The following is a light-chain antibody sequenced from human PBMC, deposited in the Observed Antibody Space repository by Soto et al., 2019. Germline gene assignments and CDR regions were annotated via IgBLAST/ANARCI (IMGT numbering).Light chain of an antibody. J-gene: IGKJ5*01. CDR3: QQHRSYPVT. Sequence: IQMTQSPSTLSASVGDRVIITCRASQSVSSWLAWYQHKPGKAPILLIYKASRLASGVPSRFSGSGSGTEFTLTISSLQPDDFATYYCQQHRSYPVTFGQGTRLEIK. CDR1: QSVSSW. CDR2: KAS. V-gene: IGKV1-5*03.